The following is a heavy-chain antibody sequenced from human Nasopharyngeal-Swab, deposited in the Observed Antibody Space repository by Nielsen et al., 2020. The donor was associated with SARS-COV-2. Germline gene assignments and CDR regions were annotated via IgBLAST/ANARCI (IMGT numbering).Heavy chain of an antibody. CDR1: GGSVRSYY. Sequence: SETLSLTCSVSGGSVRSYYWAWIRQPPGKGLEWIGHIDDNRMTKYNPSLKGRVTTSVDTSRRLISLKLTSVTTADTAVYYCARDNSVVRGEAYDIWGQGTMVTVSS. V-gene: IGHV4-59*02. J-gene: IGHJ3*02. CDR3: ARDNSVVRGEAYDI. CDR2: IDDNRMT. D-gene: IGHD3-10*01.